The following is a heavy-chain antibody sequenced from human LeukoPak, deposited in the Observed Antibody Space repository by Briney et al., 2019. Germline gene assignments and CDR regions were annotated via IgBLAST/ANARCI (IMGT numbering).Heavy chain of an antibody. D-gene: IGHD6-19*01. CDR2: IYYSGST. V-gene: IGHV4-59*01. J-gene: IGHJ6*02. Sequence: PSETLSLTCTVSGGSISSYYWSWIRQPPGKGLEWMGYIYYSGSTNYNPSLKSRVTISVDTSKNQFSLKLSSVTAADTAVYYCARVGADIGSSGWYYYYYYGMDVWGQGTTVTVSS. CDR1: GGSISSYY. CDR3: ARVGADIGSSGWYYYYYYGMDV.